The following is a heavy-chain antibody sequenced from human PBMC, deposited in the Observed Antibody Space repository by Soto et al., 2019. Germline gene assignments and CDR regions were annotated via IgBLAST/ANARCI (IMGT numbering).Heavy chain of an antibody. CDR2: INHSGST. CDR3: ARLSHYGSGSYYNWRANYYYGMDV. V-gene: IGHV4-34*01. CDR1: GGSFSGYY. J-gene: IGHJ6*02. Sequence: SETLSLTCAVYGGSFSGYYWSWIRQPPGKGLEWIGEINHSGSTNYNPSLKSRVTISVDTSKNQFSLKLSSVTAADTAVYYCARLSHYGSGSYYNWRANYYYGMDVWGQGTTVTVSS. D-gene: IGHD3-10*01.